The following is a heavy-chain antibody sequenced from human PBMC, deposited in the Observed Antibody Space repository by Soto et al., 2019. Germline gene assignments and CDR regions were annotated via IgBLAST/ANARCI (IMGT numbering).Heavy chain of an antibody. J-gene: IGHJ4*02. CDR2: IDPSDSYT. CDR1: GYSFTSYW. CDR3: ARLQAAAGDNDLTFDY. Sequence: EVQLVQSGAEVKKPGESLRISCKGSGYSFTSYWISWVRRMPGKGLEWMGRIDPSDSYTNYSPSFQGHVTISADKSLSTAYLQWSSLKASDTAMSYCARLQAAAGDNDLTFDYWGQGTLVTVSS. D-gene: IGHD6-13*01. V-gene: IGHV5-10-1*01.